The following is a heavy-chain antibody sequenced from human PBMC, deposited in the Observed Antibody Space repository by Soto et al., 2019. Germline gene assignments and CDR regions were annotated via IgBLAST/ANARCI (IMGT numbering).Heavy chain of an antibody. Sequence: QVQLVESGGGVVQPGRSLRLSCAASGFTFSPYAMHWVRQAPGKGLEWVAVISYDGNNKNYADSVKGRLAISRDNSRNTLYLPMNSLRAEATAVYYCARARLDTPALDYWGQGTMVTVSS. D-gene: IGHD2-2*01. J-gene: IGHJ4*02. CDR1: GFTFSPYA. V-gene: IGHV3-30*09. CDR2: ISYDGNNK. CDR3: ARARLDTPALDY.